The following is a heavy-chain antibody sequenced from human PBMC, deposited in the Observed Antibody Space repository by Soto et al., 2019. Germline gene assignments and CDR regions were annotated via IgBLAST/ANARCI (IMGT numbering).Heavy chain of an antibody. CDR2: IKNDGSGT. V-gene: IGHV3-74*01. CDR1: GFTFSTYW. J-gene: IGHJ4*02. CDR3: VRGDGDYYDGNGYLGRH. Sequence: EVQLVESGGGLVQPGGSLRLSCAASGFTFSTYWMRCVRQAPGKGLVWVSRIKNDGSGTYYVDSVEGRFTISRDNAKNTLYLQMNSLRAEDTAVYYCVRGDGDYYDGNGYLGRHWGQGTLVTVSS. D-gene: IGHD3-22*01.